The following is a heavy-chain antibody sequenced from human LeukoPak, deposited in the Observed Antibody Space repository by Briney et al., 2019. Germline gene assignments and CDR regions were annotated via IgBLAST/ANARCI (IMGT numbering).Heavy chain of an antibody. J-gene: IGHJ4*02. CDR1: GFTFSSYN. V-gene: IGHV3-21*01. Sequence: TGGSLRLSCAASGFTFSSYNMNWVRQAPGQGLEWVSSITSGSSYIYYADSVKGRFTLSRDNAKSSLYLQMNSLRAEDTAVYYCARDDDILTEWGQGTLVTVSS. D-gene: IGHD3-9*01. CDR2: ITSGSSYI. CDR3: ARDDDILTE.